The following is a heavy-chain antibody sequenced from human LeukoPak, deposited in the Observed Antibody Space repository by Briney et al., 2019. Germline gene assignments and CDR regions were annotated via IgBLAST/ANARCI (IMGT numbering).Heavy chain of an antibody. D-gene: IGHD2-15*01. CDR2: IYYSGST. V-gene: IGHV4-59*01. CDR1: GDSISNYY. CDR3: ARWTCSGGSCFQFDF. J-gene: IGHJ4*02. Sequence: SETLSLTCTVSGDSISNYYWSWIRQSPGKGLEWVGYIYYSGSTTYNPSPKSRVTITVNSSKNQFPLKLSSVTAADAVVYYCARWTCSGGSCFQFDFWGQGTLVIVSS.